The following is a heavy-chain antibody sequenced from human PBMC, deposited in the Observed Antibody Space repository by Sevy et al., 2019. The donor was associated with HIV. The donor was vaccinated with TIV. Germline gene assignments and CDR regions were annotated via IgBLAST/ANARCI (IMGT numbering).Heavy chain of an antibody. J-gene: IGHJ6*02. CDR2: ISSSSNTI. V-gene: IGHV3-48*01. CDR3: AREGGYSDQGMDV. Sequence: GGSLRLSCAASGFTFSNYNMNWVRQAPGKGLEWASYISSSSNTIYYADSVKGRFTISRDNDKNSLYLEMNSLRAEDPAVYYCAREGGYSDQGMDVWGLGTTVTVSS. D-gene: IGHD5-12*01. CDR1: GFTFSNYN.